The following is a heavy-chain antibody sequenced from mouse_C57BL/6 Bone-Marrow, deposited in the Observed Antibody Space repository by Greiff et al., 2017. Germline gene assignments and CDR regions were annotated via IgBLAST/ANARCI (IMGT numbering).Heavy chain of an antibody. CDR3: ARLDYGSNGFAY. CDR2: IHPNSGST. J-gene: IGHJ3*01. D-gene: IGHD1-1*01. CDR1: GYTFTSYW. Sequence: QVQLQQPGAELVKPGASVKLSCKASGYTFTSYWMHWVKQRPGQGLEWIGMIHPNSGSTNYNEKFKSKATLTVDKSSSTAYMQISSLTSEDSAVYYCARLDYGSNGFAYWGQGTLVTVAA. V-gene: IGHV1-64*01.